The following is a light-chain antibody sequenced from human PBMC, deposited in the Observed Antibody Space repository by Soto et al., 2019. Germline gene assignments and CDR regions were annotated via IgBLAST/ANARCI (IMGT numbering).Light chain of an antibody. J-gene: IGKJ4*02. CDR3: QQYNTLYALK. Sequence: EIVMTQSPATLSVSPWEIATLSCSASKSVSSNLAWYQQNPGQAPRLLIYGASTRATGIQARFSGSGSGAEFTLIISRVQSEDCAAEYCQQYNTLYALKFGGGTKGEI. CDR2: GAS. CDR1: KSVSSN. V-gene: IGKV3D-15*01.